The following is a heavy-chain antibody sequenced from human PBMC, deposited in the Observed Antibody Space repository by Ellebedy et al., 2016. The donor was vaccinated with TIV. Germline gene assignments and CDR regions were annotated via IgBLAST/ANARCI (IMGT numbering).Heavy chain of an antibody. CDR1: GGAFRSNA. J-gene: IGHJ4*02. V-gene: IGHV1-69*13. Sequence: SVKVSCKTSGGAFRSNAIDWVRQAPGQGLEWMGGIIAIFGTTNYAQKFQGRVTISADESTSTAYMVLSSLTSEDTAVYYCAQSRRDDYTSPLDSWGQGTLVTVS. CDR3: AQSRRDDYTSPLDS. CDR2: IIAIFGTT. D-gene: IGHD5-24*01.